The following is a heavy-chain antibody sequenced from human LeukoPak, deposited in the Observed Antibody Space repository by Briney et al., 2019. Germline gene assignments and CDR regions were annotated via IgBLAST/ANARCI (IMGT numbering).Heavy chain of an antibody. J-gene: IGHJ4*02. CDR2: IRYDGSNK. V-gene: IGHV3-30*02. CDR1: GFTFSTYG. CDR3: AAPGVPAATYYFDY. D-gene: IGHD2-2*01. Sequence: GGSLRLSCAASGFTFSTYGMHWVRQAPGKGLEWVAFIRYDGSNKYYADSVKGRFTISRENSKNTVYLQMNSLRAEDTAVYYCAAPGVPAATYYFDYWGQGTLATVSS.